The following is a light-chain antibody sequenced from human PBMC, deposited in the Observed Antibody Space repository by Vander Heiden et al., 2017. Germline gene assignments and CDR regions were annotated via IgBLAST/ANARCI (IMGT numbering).Light chain of an antibody. J-gene: IGLJ3*02. CDR2: INN. V-gene: IGLV1-44*01. CDR1: RSNIGSNT. CDR3: AAWDDSLNGRV. Sequence: QSVLTQPPSASGTPGQRVTISCSGSRSNIGSNTVNWYQQLPGTAPKLLIFINNQRPSGVPDRFSGSKSGTSASLAISGLQSEDEADYYCAAWDDSLNGRVFGGGTKLTVL.